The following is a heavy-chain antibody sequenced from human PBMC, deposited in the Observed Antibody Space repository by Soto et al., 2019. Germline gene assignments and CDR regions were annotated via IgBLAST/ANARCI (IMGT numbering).Heavy chain of an antibody. CDR3: ARELTNYDILTGYYSGAIFDP. V-gene: IGHV4-39*07. D-gene: IGHD3-9*01. CDR2: INYAGKT. CDR1: GGSITNTDYF. Sequence: SETLSLTCTVSGGSITNTDYFWAWARQPPGKGLEWIGSINYAGKTFYSPSVKSRLTISIDTSENQFSLRLTSVTAADTAVYYCARELTNYDILTGYYSGAIFDPWGQGTLVTVSS. J-gene: IGHJ5*02.